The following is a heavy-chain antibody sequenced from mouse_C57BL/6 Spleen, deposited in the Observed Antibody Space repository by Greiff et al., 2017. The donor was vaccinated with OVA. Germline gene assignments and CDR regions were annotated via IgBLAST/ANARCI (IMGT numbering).Heavy chain of an antibody. V-gene: IGHV1-9*01. Sequence: VQLQQSGAELMKPGASVKLSCKATGYTFTGYWIEWVKQRPGHGLEWIGEIFPGGGSTNYNEKFKGKATFTADTSANTSYMQLSSLTTEDSAIYYFARGITTVGDYWGQGTTLTVSS. CDR1: GYTFTGYW. J-gene: IGHJ2*01. CDR2: IFPGGGST. CDR3: ARGITTVGDY. D-gene: IGHD1-1*01.